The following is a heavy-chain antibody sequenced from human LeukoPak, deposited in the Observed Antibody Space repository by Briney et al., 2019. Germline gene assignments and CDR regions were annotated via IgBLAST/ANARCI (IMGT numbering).Heavy chain of an antibody. CDR1: GGSFSGYY. J-gene: IGHJ4*02. CDR3: ARARGYSYGRHAG. V-gene: IGHV4-34*01. CDR2: INHSGGT. Sequence: SETLSLTCAVYGGSFSGYYWSWIRQPPGKGLEWIGEINHSGGTNYNPSLKSRVTISADTSKNQFSLKLSSVTAADTAMYYCARARGYSYGRHAGWGQGTLVTVSS. D-gene: IGHD5-18*01.